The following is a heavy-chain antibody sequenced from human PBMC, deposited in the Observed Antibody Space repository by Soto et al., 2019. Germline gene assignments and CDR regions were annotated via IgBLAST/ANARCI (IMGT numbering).Heavy chain of an antibody. CDR2: IWYDGSNK. Sequence: PGGSLRLSSAASGFTFRSYGMHWVRQAPGKGLEWVAVIWYDGSNKYYADSVKGRFTISRDNSKNTLYLQMNSLRAEDTAVYYCARDHYDSSGSDGMDVWGQGTTVTVSS. CDR1: GFTFRSYG. V-gene: IGHV3-33*01. J-gene: IGHJ6*02. CDR3: ARDHYDSSGSDGMDV. D-gene: IGHD3-22*01.